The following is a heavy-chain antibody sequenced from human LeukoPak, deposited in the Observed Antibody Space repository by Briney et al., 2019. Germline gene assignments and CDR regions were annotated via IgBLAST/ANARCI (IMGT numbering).Heavy chain of an antibody. CDR1: GFTFSSYS. CDR2: ISSSSSYI. Sequence: GGSLRLSCAASGFTFSSYSMNWVRQAPGKGLEWVSSISSSSSYIYYADSVKGRFTISRDNAKNSLYLQMNSLRAEDTAVYYCARGYYGSGSHYKYWGQGTLVTVSS. D-gene: IGHD3-10*01. CDR3: ARGYYGSGSHYKY. V-gene: IGHV3-21*01. J-gene: IGHJ4*02.